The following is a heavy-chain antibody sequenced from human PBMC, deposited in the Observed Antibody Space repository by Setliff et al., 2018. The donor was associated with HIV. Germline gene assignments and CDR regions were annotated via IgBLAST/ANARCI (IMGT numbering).Heavy chain of an antibody. J-gene: IGHJ4*02. Sequence: SETLSLTCNVSGDSISGNSFFWGWIRQPPGKGLEWIGSMHYRGTTSYNPSLKSRVTIFVDTSKNQFSLKLSSVTATDTAVYYCARVSSSYYFLGAFDSWGQRTLVTVSS. D-gene: IGHD6-13*01. CDR2: MHYRGTT. CDR1: GDSISGNSFF. CDR3: ARVSSSYYFLGAFDS. V-gene: IGHV4-39*01.